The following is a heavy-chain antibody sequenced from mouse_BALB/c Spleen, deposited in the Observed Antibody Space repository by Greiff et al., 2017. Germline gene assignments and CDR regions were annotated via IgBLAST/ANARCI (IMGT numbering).Heavy chain of an antibody. V-gene: IGHV1S81*02. D-gene: IGHD2-14*01. CDR3: TRPYYRYSYAMDY. CDR1: GYTFTSYY. J-gene: IGHJ4*01. CDR2: INPSNGGT. Sequence: VKLMESGAELVKPGASVKLSCKASGYTFTSYYMYWVKQRPGQGLEWIGEINPSNGGTNFNEKFKSKATLTVDKSSSTAYMQLSSLTSEDSAVYYCTRPYYRYSYAMDYWGQGTSVTVSS.